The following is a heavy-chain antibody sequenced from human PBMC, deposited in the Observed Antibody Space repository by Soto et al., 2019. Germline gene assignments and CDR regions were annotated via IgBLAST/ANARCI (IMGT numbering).Heavy chain of an antibody. J-gene: IGHJ4*02. CDR2: INHSGST. CDR1: GGSFSGYY. D-gene: IGHD2-8*01. Sequence: SETLSLTCAVYGGSFSGYYWSWIRQPPGKGLEWIGEINHSGSTNYNPSLKSRVTISVDTSKNQFSLKLSSVTAADTAVYYCAKLQDCTNGVCSTWYYFDYWGQGTLVTVSS. CDR3: AKLQDCTNGVCSTWYYFDY. V-gene: IGHV4-34*01.